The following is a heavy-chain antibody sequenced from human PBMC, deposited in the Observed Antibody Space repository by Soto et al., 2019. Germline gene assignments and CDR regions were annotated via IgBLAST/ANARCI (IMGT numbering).Heavy chain of an antibody. CDR2: INHSGST. V-gene: IGHV4-34*01. CDR1: GGSFSGCY. Sequence: SETLSLTCAVYGGSFSGCYWSWIRQPPGKGLEWIGEINHSGSTNYNPSLKSRVTISVDTSKNQFSLKLSSVTAADTAVYYCAREGEEWYSGYDGGLDLWGQGTLVTVSS. J-gene: IGHJ5*02. CDR3: AREGEEWYSGYDGGLDL. D-gene: IGHD5-12*01.